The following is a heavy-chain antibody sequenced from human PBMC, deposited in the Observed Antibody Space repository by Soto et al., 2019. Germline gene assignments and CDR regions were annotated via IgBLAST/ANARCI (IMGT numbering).Heavy chain of an antibody. CDR2: IYHSGST. J-gene: IGHJ4*02. V-gene: IGHV4-30-2*01. CDR3: ARGRGRGGFDY. CDR1: GTFISYGGYS. D-gene: IGHD3-16*01. Sequence: QLQLQESGSGLVKPSQTLSLTCTVSGTFISYGGYSWSWIRQPPGKGLEWIGYIYHSGSTYYNPSLKSRVTISVDTSKNQFSVKPNSVTAADTAVYYCARGRGRGGFDYWGQGTLVTVSS.